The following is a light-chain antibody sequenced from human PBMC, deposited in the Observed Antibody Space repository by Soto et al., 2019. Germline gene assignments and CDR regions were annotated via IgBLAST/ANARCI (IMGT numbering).Light chain of an antibody. V-gene: IGLV2-23*01. Sequence: QSALTQPASVSGSPGQSITISCTGTSSDVGSYNLDSWYQQHPGKAPKLMIYEGSKRPSGVSNRFSGSKSGNTASLTISGLQGEDEADYYCCSYAGSSTPVVFGGGTKVTVL. CDR1: SSDVGSYNL. CDR3: CSYAGSSTPVV. CDR2: EGS. J-gene: IGLJ2*01.